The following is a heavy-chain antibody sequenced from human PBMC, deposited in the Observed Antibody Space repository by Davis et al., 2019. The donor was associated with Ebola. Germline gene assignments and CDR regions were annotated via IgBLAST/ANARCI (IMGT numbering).Heavy chain of an antibody. CDR1: GFTFSSYA. D-gene: IGHD2-21*02. Sequence: GESLKISCAASGFTFSSYAMHWVRQAPGKGLEWVAVISYDGSNKYYADSVKGRFTISRDNSKNTLYLQMNSLRAEDTAVYYCARDLLLRASYGMDVWGQGTTVTVSS. CDR2: ISYDGSNK. J-gene: IGHJ6*02. CDR3: ARDLLLRASYGMDV. V-gene: IGHV3-30-3*01.